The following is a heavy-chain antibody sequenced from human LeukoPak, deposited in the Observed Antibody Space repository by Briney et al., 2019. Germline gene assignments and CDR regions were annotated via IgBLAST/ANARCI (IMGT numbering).Heavy chain of an antibody. CDR1: GYTFSSYA. CDR3: ARGAAADISCWFDP. CDR2: INTGYGNT. V-gene: IGHV1-3*04. J-gene: IGHJ5*02. Sequence: ASVKVSCKASGYTFSSYAIHWVRQAPGQRLEWMGWINTGYGNTKYSQKFQGRVTIARDTSASTAYMELSSLRSEDTAVYYCARGAAADISCWFDPWGQGTLVTVSS. D-gene: IGHD6-13*01.